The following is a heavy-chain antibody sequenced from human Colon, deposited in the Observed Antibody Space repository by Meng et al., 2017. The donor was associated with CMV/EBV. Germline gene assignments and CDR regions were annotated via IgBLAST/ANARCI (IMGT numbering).Heavy chain of an antibody. CDR1: GYTFTGFY. CDR3: ARDLWSGSSDYFDY. J-gene: IGHJ4*02. V-gene: IGHV1-2*02. D-gene: IGHD3-3*01. CDR2: INPKSGDT. Sequence: GQFRAEGKKPGASVKVACKASGYTFTGFYIQWVRQAPGQGLGWMGWINPKSGDTIYEQKFQGRVTMTRDTSISTVYMDLNSMRSDDTAVYFCARDLWSGSSDYFDYWGQGTLVTVSS.